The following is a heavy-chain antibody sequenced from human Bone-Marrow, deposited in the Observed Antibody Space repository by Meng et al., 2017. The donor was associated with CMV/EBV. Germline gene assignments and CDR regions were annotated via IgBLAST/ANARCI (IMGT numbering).Heavy chain of an antibody. V-gene: IGHV3-72*01. J-gene: IGHJ6*02. CDR1: GFTFSNAW. CDR3: ARVPGVSWGHGWDV. Sequence: GESLKISCAASGFTFSNAWLSWVRQAPGKGLEWVVRIRNKARSYTTEYAASVKGRFTISRDDSQNSLYLQMNSLKTEDTAVYYCARVPGVSWGHGWDVWGQGTTVTVAS. D-gene: IGHD3-16*01. CDR2: IRNKARSYTT.